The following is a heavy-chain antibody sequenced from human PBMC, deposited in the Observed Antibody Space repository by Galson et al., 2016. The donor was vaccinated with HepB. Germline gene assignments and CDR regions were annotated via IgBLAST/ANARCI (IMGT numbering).Heavy chain of an antibody. D-gene: IGHD3-10*02. CDR2: DSVPGGRK. V-gene: IGHV3-30*18. CDR1: GFTFNKYG. CDR3: AKRHEYCPPVGCSVDY. J-gene: IGHJ4*02. Sequence: SLRLSCAASGFTFNKYGMHWVRQAPGKGLEWVAADSVPGGRKFYADAVKGRFTISRDSANNMLFLQMTSLRADDTAVYYCAKRHEYCPPVGCSVDYWGQGTLVSVSS.